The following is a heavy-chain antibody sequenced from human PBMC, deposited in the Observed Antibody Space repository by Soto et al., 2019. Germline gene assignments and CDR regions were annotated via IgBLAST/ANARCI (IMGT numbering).Heavy chain of an antibody. V-gene: IGHV3-23*01. CDR1: GFTFSSYA. D-gene: IGHD3-9*01. CDR2: ISGSGGST. Sequence: GGSLRLSCAASGFTFSSYAMSWVRQAPGKELEWVSAISGSGGSTYYADSVKGRFTISRDNSKNTLYLQMNSLRAEETAVYYCAKDRNYDIFEEGDVWDVWGKGTTVTVSS. J-gene: IGHJ6*04. CDR3: AKDRNYDIFEEGDVWDV.